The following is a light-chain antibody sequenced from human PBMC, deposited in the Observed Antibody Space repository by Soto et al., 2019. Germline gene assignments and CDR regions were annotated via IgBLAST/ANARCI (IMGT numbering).Light chain of an antibody. CDR2: GAS. J-gene: IGKJ1*01. Sequence: EIAMTQYPATLSVSPGERATLSCRASQSLGTNLAWFQQKPGQVPRLLIHGASTRATGIPARFSGSGSGTDFTLTISSLQSEDFAVYYCQQYNQWPRTFGQGTKVDIK. CDR1: QSLGTN. V-gene: IGKV3-15*01. CDR3: QQYNQWPRT.